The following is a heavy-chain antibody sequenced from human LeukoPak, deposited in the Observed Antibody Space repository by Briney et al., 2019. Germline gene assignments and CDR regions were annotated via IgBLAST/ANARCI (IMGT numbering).Heavy chain of an antibody. CDR1: GYTFTSYD. CDR2: MNPNSGNT. V-gene: IGHV1-8*01. Sequence: ASVKVSCKASGYTFTSYDINWVRQATGQGLERMGWMNPNSGNTGYAQKFQDRVTMTTNTSTTTAYMELSSLRPEDTAVYYCARGSPKSAVRGKIPDYWGQGTLVTVSS. D-gene: IGHD4-17*01. J-gene: IGHJ4*02. CDR3: ARGSPKSAVRGKIPDY.